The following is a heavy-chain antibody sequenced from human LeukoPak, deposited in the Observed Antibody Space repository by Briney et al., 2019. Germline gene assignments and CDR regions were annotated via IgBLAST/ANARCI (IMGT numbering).Heavy chain of an antibody. J-gene: IGHJ3*02. D-gene: IGHD3-10*01. CDR2: INSDGSST. Sequence: PGGSLRLSCAASGFTFSRYWMHWVRHAPGKGLVWVSRINSDGSSTNYADSVKGRFTISRDNTKNTLYLQMNSLRAEDTAVYYCARAGKTGAAAFDIWGQGTMVTVSS. V-gene: IGHV3-74*01. CDR3: ARAGKTGAAAFDI. CDR1: GFTFSRYW.